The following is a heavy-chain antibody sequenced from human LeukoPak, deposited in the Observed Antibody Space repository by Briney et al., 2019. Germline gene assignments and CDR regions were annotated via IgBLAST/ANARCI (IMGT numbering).Heavy chain of an antibody. D-gene: IGHD3-3*01. Sequence: PGGSLRLSCAASGFTFSSYWMSWVRQPPGKGLEWIGEINHSGSTNYNPSLKSRVTISVDTSKNQFSLKLSSVTAADTAVYYCARAKSYYDFWSGYWSRGYFDYWGQGTLVTVSS. CDR1: GFTFSSYW. CDR3: ARAKSYYDFWSGYWSRGYFDY. J-gene: IGHJ4*02. CDR2: INHSGST. V-gene: IGHV4-34*01.